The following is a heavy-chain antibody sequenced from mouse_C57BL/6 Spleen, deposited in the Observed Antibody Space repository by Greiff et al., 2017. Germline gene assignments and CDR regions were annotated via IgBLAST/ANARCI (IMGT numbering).Heavy chain of an antibody. CDR3: ARKRTTVVEDYFDD. V-gene: IGHV1-52*01. CDR1: GYTFTSYW. CDR2: IDPSDSET. D-gene: IGHD1-1*01. J-gene: IGHJ2*01. Sequence: QVQLQQPGAELVRPGSSVKLSCKASGYTFTSYWMHWVKQRPIQGLEWIGNIDPSDSETHYNQKFKDKATLTVDKSSSTADMQLSSLTSEDSAVYYCARKRTTVVEDYFDDWGQGTTLTVSS.